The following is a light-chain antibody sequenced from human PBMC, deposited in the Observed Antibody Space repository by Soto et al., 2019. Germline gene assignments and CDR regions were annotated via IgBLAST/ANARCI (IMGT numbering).Light chain of an antibody. J-gene: IGLJ1*01. CDR2: EVS. CDR3: SSYTSSTSLGV. CDR1: SSDVGGYNY. V-gene: IGLV2-14*01. Sequence: QSALTQPASVSGSPGQTITISCTGTSSDVGGYNYVSWYQQHPAKAPKLMIYEVSYRPSGVSNRFSGSKSGNTASLTISGLQAEDEADYYCSSYTSSTSLGVFGTGTKVTVL.